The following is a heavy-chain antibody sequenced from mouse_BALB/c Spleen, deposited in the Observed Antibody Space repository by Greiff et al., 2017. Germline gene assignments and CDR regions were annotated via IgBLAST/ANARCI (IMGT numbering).Heavy chain of an antibody. V-gene: IGHV3-6*02. Sequence: VQLQQSGPGLVKPSQSLSLTCSVTGYSITSGYYWNWIRQFPGNKLEWMGYISYDGSNNYNPSLKNRISITRDTSKNQFFLKLNSVTTEDTATYYCARGGNDDGFAYWGQGTLVTVSA. D-gene: IGHD2-12*01. CDR2: ISYDGSN. CDR1: GYSITSGYY. J-gene: IGHJ3*01. CDR3: ARGGNDDGFAY.